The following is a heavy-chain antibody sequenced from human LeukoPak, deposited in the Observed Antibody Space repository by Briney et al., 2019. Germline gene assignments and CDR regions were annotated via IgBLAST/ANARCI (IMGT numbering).Heavy chain of an antibody. CDR1: GITLSNYG. V-gene: IGHV3-23*01. CDR2: ISDSGGRT. J-gene: IGHJ4*02. Sequence: GGSLRLSCAVSGITLSNYGMSWVRQAPGKGLEWVAGISDSGGRTNYADSVKGRFTISRDNSKNTLYLQMNSLRAEDTAVYYCARGITMVRGVAYWGQGTLVTVSS. CDR3: ARGITMVRGVAY. D-gene: IGHD3-10*01.